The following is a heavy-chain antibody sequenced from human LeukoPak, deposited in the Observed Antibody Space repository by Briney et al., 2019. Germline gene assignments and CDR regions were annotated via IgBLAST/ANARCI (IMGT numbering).Heavy chain of an antibody. Sequence: PSETLSLTCTVSGGSISSYYWSWIRQPAGKGLEWIGRIYTSGSTNYNPSLKSRVTMSVDTSKNQFSLQLSSVTAADTAVYYCARSYSSSSLSWFDPWGQGTLVTVSS. V-gene: IGHV4-4*07. J-gene: IGHJ5*02. CDR1: GGSISSYY. CDR3: ARSYSSSSLSWFDP. D-gene: IGHD6-6*01. CDR2: IYTSGST.